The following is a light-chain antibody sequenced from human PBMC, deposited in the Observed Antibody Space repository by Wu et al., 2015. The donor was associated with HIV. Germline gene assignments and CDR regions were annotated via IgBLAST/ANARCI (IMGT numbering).Light chain of an antibody. Sequence: EIMMTQSPDTLSVSPGERATLSCRASQSVSSNLAWYQQKPGQTPRLLIYGASTRATGIPDRFSGSGSGTDFTLTISRLEPEDFAVYYCQQYGGSVLYSFGQGTKLEIK. V-gene: IGKV3-20*01. CDR1: QSVSSN. J-gene: IGKJ2*03. CDR3: QQYGGSVLYS. CDR2: GAS.